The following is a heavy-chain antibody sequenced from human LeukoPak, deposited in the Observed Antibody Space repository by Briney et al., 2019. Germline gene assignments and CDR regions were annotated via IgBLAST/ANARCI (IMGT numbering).Heavy chain of an antibody. CDR2: ISGYSGNT. D-gene: IGHD1-26*01. J-gene: IGHJ4*02. CDR1: GYTFTTYG. Sequence: GASVKVSVTPSGYTFTTYGISWVRQAPGQGLEWVGWISGYSGNTDYAQKFQDRVTMTTDTSTSTAYMELRSLTSDDTAVYYCARDYRGSYYFYWGQGTLVSVSS. V-gene: IGHV1-18*01. CDR3: ARDYRGSYYFY.